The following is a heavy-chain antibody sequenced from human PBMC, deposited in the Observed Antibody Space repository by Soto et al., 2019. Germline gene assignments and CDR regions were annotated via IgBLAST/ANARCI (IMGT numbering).Heavy chain of an antibody. CDR1: GSTFSIYA. Sequence: GSLRPSCSASGSTFSIYAMSWVRQAPGKGLEWVSAISGSGGSTYYADSVKGRFTISGDNSKNTLYLQMNSLRAEDTAVYSCAKQLKKTTYYFDYWGQGTLVTVSS. CDR2: ISGSGGST. CDR3: AKQLKKTTYYFDY. D-gene: IGHD1-1*01. J-gene: IGHJ4*02. V-gene: IGHV3-23*01.